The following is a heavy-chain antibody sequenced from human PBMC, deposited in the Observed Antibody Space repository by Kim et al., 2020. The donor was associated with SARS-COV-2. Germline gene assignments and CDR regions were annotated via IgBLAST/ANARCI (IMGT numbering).Heavy chain of an antibody. CDR1: GFTFSSYG. D-gene: IGHD3-22*01. CDR2: ISYDGSNK. V-gene: IGHV3-33*05. CDR3: ARDGSSGYYSYYYYYYGMDV. J-gene: IGHJ6*02. Sequence: GGSLRLSCAASGFTFSSYGMHWVRQAPGKGLEWVAVISYDGSNKYYADSVKGRFTISRDNSKNTLYLKMNSLRAEDTAVYYCARDGSSGYYSYYYYYYGMDVWGQGTTVTVSS.